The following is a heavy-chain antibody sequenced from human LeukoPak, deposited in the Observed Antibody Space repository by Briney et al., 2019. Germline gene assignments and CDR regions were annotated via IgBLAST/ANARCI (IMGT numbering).Heavy chain of an antibody. CDR1: GFTFSNYW. CDR3: ARGRYFDWFFV. J-gene: IGHJ4*02. V-gene: IGHV3-7*01. CDR2: INQDGSEK. Sequence: GGSLRLSCTASGFTFSNYWMSWVRQAPGKGLEWVANINQDGSEKYYVDSVKGRFTISRDNAKNSLYLQMNSLRAEDTAVYYCARGRYFDWFFVWGQGTLVTVSS. D-gene: IGHD3-9*01.